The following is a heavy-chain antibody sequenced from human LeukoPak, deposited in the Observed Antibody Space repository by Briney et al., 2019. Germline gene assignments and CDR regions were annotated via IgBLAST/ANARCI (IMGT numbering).Heavy chain of an antibody. CDR1: GYTFTSYG. Sequence: ASVKVSCKASGYTFTSYGISWVRQAPGQGLEWMGWISAYNGNTNYAQKLQGRVTMTTDTSTSTAYMELRSLISDDTAVYYCARGPRYYYGSGSYYTDWGQGTLVTVSS. V-gene: IGHV1-18*01. CDR2: ISAYNGNT. J-gene: IGHJ4*02. D-gene: IGHD3-10*01. CDR3: ARGPRYYYGSGSYYTD.